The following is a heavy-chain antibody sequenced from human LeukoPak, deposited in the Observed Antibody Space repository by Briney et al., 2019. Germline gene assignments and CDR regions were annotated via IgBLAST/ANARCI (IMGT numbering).Heavy chain of an antibody. CDR1: GFTFSSYA. Sequence: GGSLRLSCAASGFTFSSYAMSWVRQAPGKGLEWVSAISGSGGSTYYADSVKGRFTISRDNSKNTLYLQLNSLRPEDTGLYYCARERRRDGYNYKDYWGQGTQVSVSS. J-gene: IGHJ4*02. CDR3: ARERRRDGYNYKDY. CDR2: ISGSGGST. D-gene: IGHD5-24*01. V-gene: IGHV3-23*01.